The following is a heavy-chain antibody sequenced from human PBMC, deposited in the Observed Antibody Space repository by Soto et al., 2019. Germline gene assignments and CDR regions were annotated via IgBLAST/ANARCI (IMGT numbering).Heavy chain of an antibody. CDR3: ARPLWRDDYNGGYFDL. CDR1: GFTFSSYA. V-gene: IGHV3-30-3*01. J-gene: IGHJ2*01. CDR2: ISYDGSNK. Sequence: QVQLVESGGGVVHPGRSLRLSCAASGFTFSSYAMHWVRQAPGKGLEWVAVISYDGSNKYYADSVKGRFTISRDNSKNTLYLQMNRLRTEDTAVYYCARPLWRDDYNGGYFDLWGRGTLVTVSS. D-gene: IGHD4-4*01.